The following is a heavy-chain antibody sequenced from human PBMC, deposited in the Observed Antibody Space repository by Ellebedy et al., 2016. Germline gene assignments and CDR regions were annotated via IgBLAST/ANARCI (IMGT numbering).Heavy chain of an antibody. CDR2: ISAGGGTT. CDR3: AKEEYSSSSGPPLY. J-gene: IGHJ4*02. CDR1: GFTFSNLA. V-gene: IGHV3-23*01. Sequence: GGSLRLXCAASGFTFSNLAMSWVRQAPGKGLECVSTISAGGGTTYYAKSVKGRFTISRDNSQDTVYLQMNSLRAEDTAVYYCAKEEYSSSSGPPLYWGQGTLVTVSS. D-gene: IGHD6-6*01.